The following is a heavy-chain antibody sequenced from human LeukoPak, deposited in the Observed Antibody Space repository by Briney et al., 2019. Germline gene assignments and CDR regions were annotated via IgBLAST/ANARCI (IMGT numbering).Heavy chain of an antibody. CDR2: IYHSGST. D-gene: IGHD1-26*01. J-gene: IGHJ4*02. CDR1: GGSISSGGYS. CDR3: ARRPRNSGNYDGPSGLDY. Sequence: SQTLSLTCAVSGGSISSGGYSWSWIRQPPGKGLEWIGYIYHSGSTYYNPSLKSRVTISVDTSKNQFSLKVRSLTAADTAVYYCARRPRNSGNYDGPSGLDYWGQGNLVTVSS. V-gene: IGHV4-30-2*01.